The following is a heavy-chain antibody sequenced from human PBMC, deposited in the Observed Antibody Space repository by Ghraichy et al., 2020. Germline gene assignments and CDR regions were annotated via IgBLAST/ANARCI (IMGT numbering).Heavy chain of an antibody. Sequence: GGSLRLSCAASGFTFSTYAMNWVRLAPGKGLEWVSAISSGGGSTYYADSVKGRFTISRDKSKNTLFLQMNSLRAEDTAVYYCARDIKSSSWSYYFYAMDVWGHGTTVTVSS. CDR2: ISSGGGST. V-gene: IGHV3-23*01. J-gene: IGHJ6*02. D-gene: IGHD6-19*01. CDR1: GFTFSTYA. CDR3: ARDIKSSSWSYYFYAMDV.